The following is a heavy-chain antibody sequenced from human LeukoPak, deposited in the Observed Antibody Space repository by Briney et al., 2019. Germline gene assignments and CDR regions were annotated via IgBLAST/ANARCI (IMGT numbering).Heavy chain of an antibody. V-gene: IGHV4-59*01. CDR3: ARDPYSSGRGNWFDP. J-gene: IGHJ5*02. CDR2: IYYSGST. Sequence: SETLSLTCTVSGGSISSYYWSWIRQPPGKGLEWIGYIYYSGSTNYNPSLKSRVTISVDTSKNQFSLKLSSVTAADTAVYYRARDPYSSGRGNWFDPWGQGTLVTVSS. D-gene: IGHD6-19*01. CDR1: GGSISSYY.